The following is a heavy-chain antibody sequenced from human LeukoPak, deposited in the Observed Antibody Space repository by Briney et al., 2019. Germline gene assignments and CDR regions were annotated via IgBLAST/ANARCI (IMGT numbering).Heavy chain of an antibody. V-gene: IGHV4-38-2*02. D-gene: IGHD3-16*01. CDR3: ATLYDTRNGMDV. J-gene: IGHJ6*02. CDR1: GYSISSGYY. Sequence: SETLSLTCTVSGYSISSGYYWGWLRQPPGKGLEWIGSIYHSGSTYYNPSLKSRVTISVDTSKNQFSLKLSSVTAADTAVYYCATLYDTRNGMDVWGQGTTVTVSS. CDR2: IYHSGST.